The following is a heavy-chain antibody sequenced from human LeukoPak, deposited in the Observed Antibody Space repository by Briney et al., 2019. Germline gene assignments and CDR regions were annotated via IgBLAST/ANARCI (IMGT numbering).Heavy chain of an antibody. Sequence: SETLSLTCTVSGGSMYNLYWSWIRQPPGKALEWIGYIYYSGNTNYNPSLKSRVSISVDTSKNQFSLKLTSVTAADTAVYYCARYGLFSFDYWGQGTLVTVSS. V-gene: IGHV4-59*08. CDR1: GGSMYNLY. D-gene: IGHD3-10*01. CDR2: IYYSGNT. CDR3: ARYGLFSFDY. J-gene: IGHJ4*02.